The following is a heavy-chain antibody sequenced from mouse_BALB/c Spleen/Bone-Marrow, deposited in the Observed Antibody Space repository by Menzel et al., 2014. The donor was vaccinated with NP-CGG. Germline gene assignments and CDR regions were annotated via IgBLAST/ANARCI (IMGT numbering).Heavy chain of an antibody. V-gene: IGHV14-3*02. CDR2: IDPANGNT. CDR1: GFNIKDTY. Sequence: VQLKQSGAEPAKPGASVKLSCTASGFNIKDTYMHWVKQRPEQGLEWIGRIDPANGNTNYDPRFQGKATITADTSSNTAYLQLSSLTSEDTAVYYCARYGGRYYAMDYWGQGTSVTVSS. D-gene: IGHD1-1*01. CDR3: ARYGGRYYAMDY. J-gene: IGHJ4*01.